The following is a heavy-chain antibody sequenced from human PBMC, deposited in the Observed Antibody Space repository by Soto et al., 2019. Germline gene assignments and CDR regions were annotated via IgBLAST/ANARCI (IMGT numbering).Heavy chain of an antibody. V-gene: IGHV3-30*18. Sequence: GGSLRLSCAASEFTISSYGMHWARQAPGKGLEWLAVISYDGITKYYADSVRGRFTISRDNSKNTVYLQMKSLRGEDTAVYYCVKDGNQQLVHYFDCWGQGTLVTVSS. CDR2: ISYDGITK. CDR3: VKDGNQQLVHYFDC. CDR1: EFTISSYG. J-gene: IGHJ4*02. D-gene: IGHD6-6*01.